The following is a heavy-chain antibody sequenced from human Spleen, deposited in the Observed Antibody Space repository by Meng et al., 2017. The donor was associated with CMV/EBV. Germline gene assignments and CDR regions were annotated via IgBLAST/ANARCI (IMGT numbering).Heavy chain of an antibody. CDR1: FSAAW. J-gene: IGHJ3*01. D-gene: IGHD2/OR15-2a*01. CDR3: TTDLTLLGMTFFDSDV. V-gene: IGHV3-15*01. CDR2: IKSKTDRETR. Sequence: FSAAWMSWVRPAPGKGLEWVGRIKSKTDRETRDYAAPVKGRFFISRDDSKNTLFLQMNSLKTEDTAVYHCTTDLTLLGMTFFDSDVWGQGTMVTVSS.